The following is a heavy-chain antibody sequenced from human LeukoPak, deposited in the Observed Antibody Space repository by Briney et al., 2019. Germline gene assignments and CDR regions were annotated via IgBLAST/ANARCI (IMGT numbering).Heavy chain of an antibody. Sequence: PGGSLRLSCATSGFTFSFYAMSWVRQAPGKGLEWVSYISSSSSTIYYADSVKGRFTISRDNAKNSLYLQMNSLRAEDTAVYYCAREGGRGYYYDSSGYWRYFDYWGQGTLVTVSS. J-gene: IGHJ4*02. V-gene: IGHV3-48*01. CDR2: ISSSSSTI. D-gene: IGHD3-22*01. CDR1: GFTFSFYA. CDR3: AREGGRGYYYDSSGYWRYFDY.